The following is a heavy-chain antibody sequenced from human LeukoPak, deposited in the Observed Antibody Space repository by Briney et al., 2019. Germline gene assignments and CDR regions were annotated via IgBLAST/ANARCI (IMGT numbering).Heavy chain of an antibody. V-gene: IGHV3-9*01. D-gene: IGHD6-19*01. J-gene: IGHJ4*02. CDR3: AKGSVTGTADLDY. CDR1: GFPFDDYA. Sequence: SLRLSCAASGFPFDDYAMHWVRQVPGKGLEWVSGISWNSGNIGYADSVKGRFTISRDNAKNSLYLQMNSLRAEDTASYYCAKGSVTGTADLDYWGQGTLVTVSS. CDR2: ISWNSGNI.